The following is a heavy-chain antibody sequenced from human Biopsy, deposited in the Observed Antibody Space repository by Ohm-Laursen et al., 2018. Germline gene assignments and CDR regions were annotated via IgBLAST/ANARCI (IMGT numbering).Heavy chain of an antibody. V-gene: IGHV1-2*02. J-gene: IGHJ4*02. Sequence: ASVKVSCKASGDAFLGYYLHWVRQAPGQGLEWMGSIYPNSGDTDFAQKFQGRVSMTRDTSVSTAYLELSSLRSDDTAIYYCARDLLEWSLPSWGQGTLVTFSS. D-gene: IGHD3-3*01. CDR2: IYPNSGDT. CDR3: ARDLLEWSLPS. CDR1: GDAFLGYY.